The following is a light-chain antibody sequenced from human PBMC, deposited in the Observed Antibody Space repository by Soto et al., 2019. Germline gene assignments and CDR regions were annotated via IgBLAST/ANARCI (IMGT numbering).Light chain of an antibody. CDR2: DAS. J-gene: IGKJ4*01. CDR3: QQYGRSTLT. CDR1: QTVRNKY. Sequence: EIVMTQCPATLCLSPGGRATLSCGGSQTVRNKYLAWYQQKPGQAPRVLIYDASSRATGIPDRFSGGGSGTDFTLTISRLEPADFAVYYCQQYGRSTLTFGGGTKVDIK. V-gene: IGKV3D-20*01.